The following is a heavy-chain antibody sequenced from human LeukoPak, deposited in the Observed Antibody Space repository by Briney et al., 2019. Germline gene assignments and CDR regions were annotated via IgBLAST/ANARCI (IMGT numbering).Heavy chain of an antibody. CDR1: GYTFTSYG. CDR2: ISAYNGNT. V-gene: IGHV1-18*01. Sequence: EASVKVSCKASGYTFTSYGISGVRQAPGQGLEGMGWISAYNGNTNYAQKLQGRVTMTTDTSTSTAYMELRSLRSDDTAVYYCARVRDGSGSFHNWFDPWGQGTLVTVSS. CDR3: ARVRDGSGSFHNWFDP. D-gene: IGHD3-10*01. J-gene: IGHJ5*02.